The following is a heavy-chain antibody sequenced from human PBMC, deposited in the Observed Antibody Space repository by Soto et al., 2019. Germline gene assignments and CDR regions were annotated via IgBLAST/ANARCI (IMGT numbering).Heavy chain of an antibody. CDR3: ARNVTRAADSYYGMDV. Sequence: ASVKVSCKASGYTFTSYGINWVRQAPGQGLVWMGWISGYNDDTNYAQRLQGRVTMTTDTATGTAYMELRSLRSDDTAVYYCARNVTRAADSYYGMDVWGQGTTVTVSS. CDR2: ISGYNDDT. D-gene: IGHD1-1*01. V-gene: IGHV1-18*04. J-gene: IGHJ6*02. CDR1: GYTFTSYG.